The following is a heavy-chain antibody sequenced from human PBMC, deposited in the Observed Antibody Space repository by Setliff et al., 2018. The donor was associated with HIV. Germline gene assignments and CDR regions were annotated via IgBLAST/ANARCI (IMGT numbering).Heavy chain of an antibody. CDR2: ISTYNDNT. CDR3: ARHDGLRSVHGAFDI. V-gene: IGHV1-18*01. D-gene: IGHD4-17*01. J-gene: IGHJ3*02. Sequence: QGLEWMGWISTYNDNTNYAQKLQGRVTMTTETSASTAYMELRSLRTDDTAVYYCARHDGLRSVHGAFDIWGQGTMVTVSS.